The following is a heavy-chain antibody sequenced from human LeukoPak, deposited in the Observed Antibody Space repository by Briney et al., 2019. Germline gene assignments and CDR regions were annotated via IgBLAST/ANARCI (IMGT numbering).Heavy chain of an antibody. CDR2: IYYSEST. V-gene: IGHV4-39*01. CDR3: ARQRADYFYYYVDV. J-gene: IGHJ6*03. CDR1: GGSLGTTNYY. D-gene: IGHD3-9*01. Sequence: SETLSLTCTVSGGSLGTTNYYWRWLRQPPGTGLDWIGSIYYSESTYDNPSLESRVTISIETSKNQFSLKLSSVTAADTAVYYCARQRADYFYYYVDVWGKGTTVTVS.